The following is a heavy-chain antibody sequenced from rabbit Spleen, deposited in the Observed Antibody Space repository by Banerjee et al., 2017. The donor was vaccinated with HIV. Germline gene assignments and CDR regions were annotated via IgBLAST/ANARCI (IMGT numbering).Heavy chain of an antibody. V-gene: IGHV1S40*01. CDR2: IYVGSSDYT. J-gene: IGHJ3*01. Sequence: QSLEESGGDLVKPGASLTLTCTASGLSFSSSYWIYWVRQAPGKGLEGIGCIYVGSSDYTYYASWAKGRFTISKTSSTTVTLQMTSLTAADTATYFCATSGSDYYMDLWGQGTLVTVS. CDR3: ATSGSDYYMDL. D-gene: IGHD1-1*01. CDR1: GLSFSSSYW.